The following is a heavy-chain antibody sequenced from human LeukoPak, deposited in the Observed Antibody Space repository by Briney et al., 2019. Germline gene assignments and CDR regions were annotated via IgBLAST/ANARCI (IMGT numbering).Heavy chain of an antibody. CDR3: AKDMEYYDILTGSGTFDY. D-gene: IGHD3-9*01. CDR1: GFTVSSNY. Sequence: GGSLRLSCAASGFTVSSNYMSWVRQAPGKGLEWVSVIYSGGSTYYADSVKGRFTISRDNSKNTLYLQMNSLRAEDTAVYYCAKDMEYYDILTGSGTFDYWGQGTLVTVSS. CDR2: IYSGGST. J-gene: IGHJ4*02. V-gene: IGHV3-53*01.